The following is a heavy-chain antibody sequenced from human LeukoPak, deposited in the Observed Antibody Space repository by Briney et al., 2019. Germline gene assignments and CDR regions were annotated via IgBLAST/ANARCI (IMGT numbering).Heavy chain of an antibody. CDR2: ISAYNGNT. CDR1: GYTFTSYG. D-gene: IGHD6-13*01. Sequence: GASVKVSCKASGYTFTSYGISWVRQAPGQGLEWMGWISAYNGNTNYAQKFQGRVTMTRDTSISTAYMELSRLRSDDTAVYYCARGPVDSSTGHPWGQGTLVTVSS. CDR3: ARGPVDSSTGHP. J-gene: IGHJ5*02. V-gene: IGHV1-18*01.